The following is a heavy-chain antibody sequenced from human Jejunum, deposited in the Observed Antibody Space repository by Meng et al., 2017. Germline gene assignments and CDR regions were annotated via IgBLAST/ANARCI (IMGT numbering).Heavy chain of an antibody. CDR1: GGSLSDYY. CDR2: INESGST. J-gene: IGHJ4*02. Sequence: QVKLQQWGAGLLKPSETLCLTCAVYGGSLSDYYWTWIRQPPGKGLEWIGEINESGSTNYNPSLKSRVTISVDTSKSQFYLRVSSVTAADTAVYYCARGNEYSNYGADFWGQGTLVTVSS. CDR3: ARGNEYSNYGADF. D-gene: IGHD4-11*01. V-gene: IGHV4-34*01.